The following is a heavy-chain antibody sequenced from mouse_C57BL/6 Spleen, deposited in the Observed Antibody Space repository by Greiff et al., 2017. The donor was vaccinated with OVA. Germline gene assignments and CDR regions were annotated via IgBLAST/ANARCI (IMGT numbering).Heavy chain of an antibody. Sequence: EVKLMESGGDLVKPGGSLKLSCAASGFTFSSYGMSWVRQTPDKRLEWVATISRGGSYTYYPDSVKGRFTISRDNAKNTLYLQMSSLKSEDTAMYYCARLDSSGRFAYWGQGTLVTVSA. D-gene: IGHD3-2*02. CDR1: GFTFSSYG. V-gene: IGHV5-6*01. CDR3: ARLDSSGRFAY. CDR2: ISRGGSYT. J-gene: IGHJ3*01.